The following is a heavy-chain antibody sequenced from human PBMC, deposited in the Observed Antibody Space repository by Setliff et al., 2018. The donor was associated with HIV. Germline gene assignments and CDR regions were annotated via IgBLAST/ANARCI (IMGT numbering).Heavy chain of an antibody. CDR3: ARGGQWLYRSYYFDY. J-gene: IGHJ4*02. CDR1: GFAFSSYW. V-gene: IGHV3-7*03. CDR2: IKQDGSEK. Sequence: GGSLRLSCAASGFAFSSYWMSWVRQAPGKGLEWVANIKQDGSEKYYVDSVKGRFTISRDNAKDSLYLQMNSLRAEDTAVYYCARGGQWLYRSYYFDYWGQGTLVTVSS. D-gene: IGHD6-19*01.